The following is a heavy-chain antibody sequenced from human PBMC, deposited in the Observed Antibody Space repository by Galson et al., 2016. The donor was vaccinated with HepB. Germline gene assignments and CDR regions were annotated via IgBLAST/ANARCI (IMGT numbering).Heavy chain of an antibody. CDR1: GYTFSKYW. Sequence: QSGAEVKKSGESLKISCQGSGYTFSKYWVVWVRQMPGKGLEWMGIIYPSASNARYSPSFQGQVTISADKSTSTAYLQWRSLTTSDTATYYCARRGAAAADGYDNHGMDVWGQGTTVTVSS. V-gene: IGHV5-51*01. CDR2: IYPSASNA. J-gene: IGHJ6*02. D-gene: IGHD3-16*01. CDR3: ARRGAAAADGYDNHGMDV.